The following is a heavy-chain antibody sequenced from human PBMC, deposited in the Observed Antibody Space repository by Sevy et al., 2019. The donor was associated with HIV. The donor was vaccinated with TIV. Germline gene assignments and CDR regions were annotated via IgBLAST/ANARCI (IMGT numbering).Heavy chain of an antibody. D-gene: IGHD2-15*01. CDR1: GGSFSGYY. Sequence: SETLSLTCAVYGGSFSGYYWSWIRQPPGKGLEWIGEINHSGSTNYNPSPKSRITISVDTAKNQFSLKLSSVTAADTAVYYCAREQRRIVVVVAAKRYYYGMDVWGQGTTVTVSS. J-gene: IGHJ6*02. CDR3: AREQRRIVVVVAAKRYYYGMDV. V-gene: IGHV4-34*01. CDR2: INHSGST.